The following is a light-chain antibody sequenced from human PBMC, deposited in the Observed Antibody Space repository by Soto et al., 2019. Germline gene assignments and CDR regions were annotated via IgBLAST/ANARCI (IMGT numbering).Light chain of an antibody. CDR2: DAS. CDR1: QSVSSY. V-gene: IGKV3-11*01. CDR3: QQRRGT. J-gene: IGKJ3*01. Sequence: EIVLTQSTATLSLSPGERATLSCRASQSVSSYLAWYQQKPGQAPRLLIYDASNSATGIPARFSGSGSGTAFPLNISRLEPEDFSVYYFQQRRGTFGPGTKVDIK.